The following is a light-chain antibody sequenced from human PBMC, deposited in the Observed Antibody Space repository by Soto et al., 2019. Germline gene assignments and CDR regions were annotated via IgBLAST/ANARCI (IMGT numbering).Light chain of an antibody. CDR2: AVS. Sequence: DTQMTQSASSLSASVGDGVTITCGASQGIKNDLAWYQQKPEKAPKRLIYAVSSLQSEVPSRFSGSGSGTEFTLTISSLQPEDVATYYCLQHHSYPQTFGQGTKVDIK. V-gene: IGKV1-17*01. CDR1: QGIKND. J-gene: IGKJ1*01. CDR3: LQHHSYPQT.